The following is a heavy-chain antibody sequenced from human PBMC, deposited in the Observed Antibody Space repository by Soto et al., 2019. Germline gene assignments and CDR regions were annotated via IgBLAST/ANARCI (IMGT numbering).Heavy chain of an antibody. CDR2: IKQDGSEK. CDR1: GFTFSSYW. V-gene: IGHV3-7*01. J-gene: IGHJ3*02. Sequence: GGSLRLSCAASGFTFSSYWMSWVRQAPGKGLEWVANIKQDGSEKYYVDSVKGRFTISRDNAKNSLYLQMNSLRAEDMAVYYCARDPLTVNDAFDIWGQGTMVTVSS. D-gene: IGHD4-17*01. CDR3: ARDPLTVNDAFDI.